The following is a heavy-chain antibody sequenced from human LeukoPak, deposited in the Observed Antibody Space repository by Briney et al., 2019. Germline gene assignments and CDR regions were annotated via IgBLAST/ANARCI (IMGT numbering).Heavy chain of an antibody. CDR3: ARDAPYSGSYLAGFYFDY. J-gene: IGHJ4*02. CDR1: GFTFSRYW. V-gene: IGHV3-7*01. D-gene: IGHD1-26*01. CDR2: IKQDGSEK. Sequence: PGGSLRLSCAASGFTFSRYWMSWVRQAPGKGLEWVANIKQDGSEKYYVGSVKGRFTISRDNAKNSLYLQMNSLRAEDTAVYYCARDAPYSGSYLAGFYFDYWGQGTLVTLSS.